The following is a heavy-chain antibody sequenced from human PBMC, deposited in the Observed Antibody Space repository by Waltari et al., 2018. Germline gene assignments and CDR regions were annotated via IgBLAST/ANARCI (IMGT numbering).Heavy chain of an antibody. V-gene: IGHV4-38-2*01. Sequence: QVQLQESGPGLVKPSETLSLTCAVSGYSISSGYYWCWIRQPPGKGLEWIGSIYHSGSTYYNPSLKSRVTISVDTSKNQFSLKLSSVTAADTAVYYCARFPITMVQGVINAFDIWGQGTMVTVSS. CDR2: IYHSGST. CDR1: GYSISSGYY. CDR3: ARFPITMVQGVINAFDI. D-gene: IGHD3-10*01. J-gene: IGHJ3*02.